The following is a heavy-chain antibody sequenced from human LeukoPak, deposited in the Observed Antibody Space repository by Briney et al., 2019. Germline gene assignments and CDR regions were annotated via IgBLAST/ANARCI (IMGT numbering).Heavy chain of an antibody. CDR2: IYQSGST. Sequence: SETLSLTCTVSGYSISSISSGYYWGWIRQSPGKGLEWIGSIYQSGSTYYNPSLKTRATISVDTSKSQFSLKLSSVTAADTAVYYCAREKVYYYDSSGYFQHWGQGTLVTVSS. J-gene: IGHJ1*01. CDR3: AREKVYYYDSSGYFQH. CDR1: GYSISSISSGYY. V-gene: IGHV4-38-2*02. D-gene: IGHD3-22*01.